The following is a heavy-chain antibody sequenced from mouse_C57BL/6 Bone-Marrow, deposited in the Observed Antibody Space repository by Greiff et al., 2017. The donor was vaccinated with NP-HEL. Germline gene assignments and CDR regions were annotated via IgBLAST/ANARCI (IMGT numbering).Heavy chain of an antibody. J-gene: IGHJ3*01. Sequence: VQLQQSGPELVKPGASVKISCKASGYTFTDYYMNWVKQSHGKSLEWIGDINPNNGGTSYNQKFKGKATLTVDKSSSTAYMELRSLTSEDSAVYYCARSPHYYYEYWGQGTLVTVSA. D-gene: IGHD1-1*01. CDR2: INPNNGGT. CDR1: GYTFTDYY. CDR3: ARSPHYYYEY. V-gene: IGHV1-26*01.